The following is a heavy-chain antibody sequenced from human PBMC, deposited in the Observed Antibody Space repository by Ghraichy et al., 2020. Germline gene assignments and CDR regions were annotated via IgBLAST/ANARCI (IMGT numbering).Heavy chain of an antibody. J-gene: IGHJ6*02. CDR2: IYYTGST. CDR1: GGSISSSSYY. Sequence: SETLSLTCTVSGGSISSSSYYWGWIRQPPGKGLEWIGSIYYTGSTDYNPSLKSRVTISVDRSKNQFSLKLTSVTAADAAVYYCARPLTGATSPYYFYVLDVWGQGTTVTVSS. V-gene: IGHV4-39*01. D-gene: IGHD1-7*01. CDR3: ARPLTGATSPYYFYVLDV.